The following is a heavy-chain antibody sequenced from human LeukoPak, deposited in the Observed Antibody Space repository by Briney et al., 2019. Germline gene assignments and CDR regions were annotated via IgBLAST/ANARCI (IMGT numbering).Heavy chain of an antibody. Sequence: PGGSLRLSCAASGFTFSSCGMHWVRQAPGKGLEWVAFIRYDGSNKYYADSVKGRFTISRDNSKNTLYLQMNSLRAEDTAVYYCAKDVVGMVRGVIHYMDVWGKGTTVTISS. V-gene: IGHV3-30*02. CDR3: AKDVVGMVRGVIHYMDV. J-gene: IGHJ6*03. CDR1: GFTFSSCG. CDR2: IRYDGSNK. D-gene: IGHD3-10*01.